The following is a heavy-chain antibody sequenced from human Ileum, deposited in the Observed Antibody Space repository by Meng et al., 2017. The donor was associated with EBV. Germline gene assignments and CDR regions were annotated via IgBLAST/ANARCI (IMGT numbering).Heavy chain of an antibody. J-gene: IGHJ4*02. V-gene: IGHV1-69*18. D-gene: IGHD3-22*01. CDR3: ARGYDTIRYFFDS. CDR2: IIPIFSTT. CDR1: GGSFSSYV. Sequence: VQLVQSGAEVKKPGASVNVSCKASGGSFSSYVITWVRQAPGQGLEWMGRIIPIFSTTNYAQKFQGRVTITADESTGTVYMELSSLRYDDTAAYFCARGYDTIRYFFDSWGQGTLVTVSS.